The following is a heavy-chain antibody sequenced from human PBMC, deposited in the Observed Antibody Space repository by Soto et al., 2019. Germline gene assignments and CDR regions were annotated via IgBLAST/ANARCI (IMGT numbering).Heavy chain of an antibody. Sequence: QVQLQESGPGLVKPSETLSLTCSVSGGSVSGSSHYWNWIRQTPGKGLEWIGYIDYSGSTKYSPSLKGRVFISVDTSKTQFSLKMSSVTAADTAVYYCARGGTSSRRAVAGYFHYWGQGIQVTVSS. J-gene: IGHJ1*01. D-gene: IGHD1-7*01. V-gene: IGHV4-61*01. CDR3: ARGGTSSRRAVAGYFHY. CDR1: GGSVSGSSHY. CDR2: IDYSGST.